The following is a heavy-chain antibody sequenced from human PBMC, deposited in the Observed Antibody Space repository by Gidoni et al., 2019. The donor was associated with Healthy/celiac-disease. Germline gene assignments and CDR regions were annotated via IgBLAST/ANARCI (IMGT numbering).Heavy chain of an antibody. V-gene: IGHV4-34*01. CDR1: GGSFVGYY. J-gene: IGHJ4*02. D-gene: IGHD3-16*01. CDR3: ARSRRGWGGYYFDY. Sequence: QVQPHQWGAGLLKPSETLSLTCAVYGGSFVGYYWSWIRQPPGQGLAWIGETNQRGSTNYNPSLKGRVTMSVDTSKNQFSLKLCSATPADTAVCYWARSRRGWGGYYFDYWGQGTLVTVSS. CDR2: TNQRGST.